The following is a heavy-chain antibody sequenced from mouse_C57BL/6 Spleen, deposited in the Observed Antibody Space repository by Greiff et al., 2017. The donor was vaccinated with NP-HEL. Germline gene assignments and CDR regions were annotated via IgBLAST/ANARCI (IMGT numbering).Heavy chain of an antibody. D-gene: IGHD1-1*01. CDR3: ATITTVVAQGY. CDR1: GYAFSSSW. CDR2: IYPGDGDT. Sequence: QVQLKESGPELVKPGASVKISCKASGYAFSSSWMNWVKQRPGKGLEWIGRIYPGDGDTNYNGKFKGKATLTADKSSSTAYMQLSSLTSEDSAVYFCATITTVVAQGYWGQGTTLTVAS. J-gene: IGHJ2*01. V-gene: IGHV1-82*01.